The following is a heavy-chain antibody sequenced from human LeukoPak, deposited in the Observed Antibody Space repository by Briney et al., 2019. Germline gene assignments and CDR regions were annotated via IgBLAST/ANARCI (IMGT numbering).Heavy chain of an antibody. J-gene: IGHJ4*02. CDR1: GFTFSDYY. Sequence: PGGSLRLSCAASGFTFSDYYMSWIRQAPGKGLEWVSYISTSDSTVYYADSVKGRFTVSRDNAKNSLYLQMNSLRAEDTAVYYCARDLSSNYFDYWGQGTLVTVSS. CDR3: ARDLSSNYFDY. D-gene: IGHD6-19*01. V-gene: IGHV3-11*04. CDR2: ISTSDSTV.